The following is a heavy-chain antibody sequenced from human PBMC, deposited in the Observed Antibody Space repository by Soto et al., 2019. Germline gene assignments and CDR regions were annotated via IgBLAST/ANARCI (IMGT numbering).Heavy chain of an antibody. CDR2: ISGTGGDT. J-gene: IGHJ4*02. D-gene: IGHD4-17*01. CDR3: ARVSLYYGDYPVCDY. CDR1: AFTFSTYP. Sequence: EVQLLESGGGLVQPGGSLRLSCAASAFTFSTYPMSWVRLAAGKGLEWVSTISGTGGDTYYTDSVKGRFTISRDNSKSPLYLQMNSLIVDDTAVYYCARVSLYYGDYPVCDYWGQGTLVTVSS. V-gene: IGHV3-23*01.